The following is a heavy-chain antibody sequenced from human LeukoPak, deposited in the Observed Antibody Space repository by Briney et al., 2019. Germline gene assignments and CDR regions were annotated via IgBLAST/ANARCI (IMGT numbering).Heavy chain of an antibody. J-gene: IGHJ3*02. CDR2: IYYTGSL. CDR3: ASRLEWPPGGAFDT. CDR1: GGSIGSYY. V-gene: IGHV4-59*01. Sequence: SETLSLTCTVSGGSIGSYYWSWIRQPPGKGLEWIGYIYYTGSLNYNPSLMSRVTISVDTSKDQFSLKLSSVTAADTAVYYCASRLEWPPGGAFDTWGQGTMVTVSS. D-gene: IGHD3-3*01.